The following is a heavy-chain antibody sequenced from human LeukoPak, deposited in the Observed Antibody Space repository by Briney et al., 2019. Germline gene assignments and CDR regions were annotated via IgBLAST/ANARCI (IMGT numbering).Heavy chain of an antibody. V-gene: IGHV1-2*02. CDR3: VTSTGYFSTWGAFDI. Sequence: ASVKVSCKASGFTFTAFYMHWVRQAPGQGLEWMAWINLRSGGTNYAQRFQGRVTMTRDTSISTAYMELSSLRSDDTAIYYCVTSTGYFSTWGAFDIWGRGTMVTVSS. CDR2: INLRSGGT. D-gene: IGHD2-15*01. J-gene: IGHJ3*02. CDR1: GFTFTAFY.